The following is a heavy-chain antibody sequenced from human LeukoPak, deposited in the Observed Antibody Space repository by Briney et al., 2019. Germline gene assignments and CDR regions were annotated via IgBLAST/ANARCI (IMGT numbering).Heavy chain of an antibody. CDR3: ARDLFYYDSSYYAFDI. V-gene: IGHV4-4*02. J-gene: IGHJ3*02. Sequence: PSETLSLTCAVSGGSISSSNWWSWVRQPPGKGLEWIGEIYHSGSTNYNPSLKSRVTISVDKSKNQFSLKLSSVTAADTAVYYCARDLFYYDSSYYAFDIWGQGTMVTVSS. CDR2: IYHSGST. CDR1: GGSISSSNW. D-gene: IGHD3-22*01.